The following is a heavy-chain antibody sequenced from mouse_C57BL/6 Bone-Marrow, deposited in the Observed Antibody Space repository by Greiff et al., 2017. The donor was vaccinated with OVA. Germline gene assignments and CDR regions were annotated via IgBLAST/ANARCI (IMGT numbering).Heavy chain of an antibody. Sequence: LQESGAELVKPGASVKLSCKASGYTFTEYTIHWVKQRSGQGLEWIGWFYPGSGSIKYNEKFKDKATLTADKSSSTVYMELSRLTSEDSAVYFCARHEAYYYGSRRGYFDYWGQGTTLTVSS. CDR2: FYPGSGSI. J-gene: IGHJ2*01. CDR1: GYTFTEYT. V-gene: IGHV1-62-2*01. D-gene: IGHD1-1*01. CDR3: ARHEAYYYGSRRGYFDY.